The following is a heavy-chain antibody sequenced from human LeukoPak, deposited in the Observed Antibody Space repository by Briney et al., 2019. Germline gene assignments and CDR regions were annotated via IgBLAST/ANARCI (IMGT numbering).Heavy chain of an antibody. D-gene: IGHD3-10*01. V-gene: IGHV1-46*01. CDR2: INPSGGST. Sequence: ASVKVSCKASGYTFTSYYLLWVRQAPGQGLEWMGIINPSGGSTSYAQKFQGRVTMTRDMSTSTVYMELSSLRSEDTAVYYCARDDRSLWHAGFDYWGQGTLVSVSS. CDR1: GYTFTSYY. CDR3: ARDDRSLWHAGFDY. J-gene: IGHJ4*02.